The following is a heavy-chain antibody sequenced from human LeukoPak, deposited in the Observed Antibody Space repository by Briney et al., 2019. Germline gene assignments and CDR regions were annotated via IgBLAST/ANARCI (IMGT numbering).Heavy chain of an antibody. Sequence: GGSLRLSCAASGFTFSSYAMSWVRQAPGKGLEWVSAISGSGGSTYYADSVKGRFTISRDNSKNTLYLQMNSLRAEDTAVYYCAKDQGIAAAGKPKYYFDYWGQGTLVTVSS. CDR1: GFTFSSYA. V-gene: IGHV3-23*01. J-gene: IGHJ4*02. CDR2: ISGSGGST. CDR3: AKDQGIAAAGKPKYYFDY. D-gene: IGHD6-13*01.